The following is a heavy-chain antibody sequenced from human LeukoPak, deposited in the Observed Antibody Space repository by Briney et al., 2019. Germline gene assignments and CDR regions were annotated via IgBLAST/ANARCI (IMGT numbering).Heavy chain of an antibody. CDR1: GYTFTSYG. CDR2: ISAYNGNT. J-gene: IGHJ4*02. V-gene: IGHV1-18*01. D-gene: IGHD1-1*01. Sequence: GASVKVSCKASGYTFTSYGISWVRQAPGQGLEWMGWISAYNGNTKYAQKFQGRVTMTTDTSTSTAYMELRSLRFDDTAVYYCARELTISNFDYWGQGTLVTVSS. CDR3: ARELTISNFDY.